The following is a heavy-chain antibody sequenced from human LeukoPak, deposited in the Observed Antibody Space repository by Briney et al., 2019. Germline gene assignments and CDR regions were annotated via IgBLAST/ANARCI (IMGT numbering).Heavy chain of an antibody. CDR2: IYYSGST. V-gene: IGHV4-39*01. J-gene: IGHJ4*02. D-gene: IGHD6-19*01. CDR3: ARQSLQWLDSPFDY. Sequence: SETLSLTCTVSGGSISSSSYYWGWIRQPPGKGLEWIGSIYYSGSTYYNPSLKSRVTISVDTSKNQFSLKLSSVTAADTAVYYCARQSLQWLDSPFDYRGQGTLVTVSS. CDR1: GGSISSSSYY.